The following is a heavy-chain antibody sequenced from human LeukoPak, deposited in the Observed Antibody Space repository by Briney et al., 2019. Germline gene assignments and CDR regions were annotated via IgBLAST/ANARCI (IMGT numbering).Heavy chain of an antibody. CDR1: GYTFTSYD. D-gene: IGHD6-6*01. CDR3: AKIGAAARRTPNPRWFDP. CDR2: MNPNSGNT. V-gene: IGHV1-8*01. Sequence: GASVKVSCKASGYTFTSYDINWVRQATGQVLEWMGWMNPNSGNTGYAQKFQGRVSMTWNTSISTAYMELSSLKSEDTAVYYCAKIGAAARRTPNPRWFDPWGQGTLVTVSS. J-gene: IGHJ5*02.